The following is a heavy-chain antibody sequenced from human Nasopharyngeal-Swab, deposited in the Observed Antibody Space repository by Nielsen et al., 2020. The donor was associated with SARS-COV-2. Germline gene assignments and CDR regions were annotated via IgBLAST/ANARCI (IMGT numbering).Heavy chain of an antibody. CDR2: INHSGST. Sequence: SETLSLTCAVYGGSFSGYYWSWIRQPPGKGLEWIGEINHSGSTNYNPSLKSRGTISVDTSKNQFSLKLSSVTAADTAVYYCARGNGAFDYWGQGTLVTVSS. J-gene: IGHJ4*02. V-gene: IGHV4-34*01. CDR1: GGSFSGYY. D-gene: IGHD4-17*01. CDR3: ARGNGAFDY.